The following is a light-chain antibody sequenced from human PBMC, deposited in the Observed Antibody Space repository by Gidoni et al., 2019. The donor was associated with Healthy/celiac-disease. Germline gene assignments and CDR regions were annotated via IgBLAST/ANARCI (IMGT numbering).Light chain of an antibody. Sequence: EIVLTQSPSTLSLAPGERPTLSCRASQSVSRSLCWYQQKPGQAPRLLLDAASNRATGTPARFSGSGSGTDFTLTISSLEPEDFAVYYRQQRSNWPTFGQGTKLEIK. CDR1: QSVSRS. V-gene: IGKV3-11*01. CDR3: QQRSNWPT. CDR2: AAS. J-gene: IGKJ2*01.